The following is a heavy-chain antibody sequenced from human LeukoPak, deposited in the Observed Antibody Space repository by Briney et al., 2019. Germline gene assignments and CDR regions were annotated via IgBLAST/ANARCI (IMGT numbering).Heavy chain of an antibody. D-gene: IGHD6-6*01. V-gene: IGHV3-74*03. Sequence: GGSLRLSCAASGFTFRNHWMHWVRQSPGKGLVWVSRISSDGSSTTYADSVKGRFTISRDNAKNTLYLQMNNLRAEDTAMYYCARDQRVTARPDIDYWGQGTLVIVSS. CDR1: GFTFRNHW. J-gene: IGHJ4*02. CDR2: ISSDGSST. CDR3: ARDQRVTARPDIDY.